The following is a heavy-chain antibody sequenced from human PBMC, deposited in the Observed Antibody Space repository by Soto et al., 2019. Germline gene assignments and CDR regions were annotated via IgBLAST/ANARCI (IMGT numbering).Heavy chain of an antibody. Sequence: GGSLRLSSAASGFTFSIYGMHWVRQAPGKGLEWVAVISYDGSNKYYADSVKGRFTISRDNSKNTLYLQMNSLRAEDTAVYYCAIYSSGWYPLDYWGQGT. CDR1: GFTFSIYG. CDR2: ISYDGSNK. CDR3: AIYSSGWYPLDY. J-gene: IGHJ4*02. V-gene: IGHV3-30*03. D-gene: IGHD6-19*01.